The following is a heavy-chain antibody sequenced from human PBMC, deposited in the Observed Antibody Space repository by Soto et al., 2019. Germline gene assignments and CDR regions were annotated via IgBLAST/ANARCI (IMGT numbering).Heavy chain of an antibody. V-gene: IGHV4-31*03. CDR1: GGSISTGGYY. CDR3: ARKQAGFFYGIGY. Sequence: QVQLQESGPGLVKPSQTLSLTCTVSGGSISTGGYYWSWIRQYPGKGLEWLGYIDGSGYTFYNPSLQSRLTLSMDTSKNQFSLKLSSATAADTAVYFCARKQAGFFYGIGYWGQGTLVTVSS. CDR2: IDGSGYT. J-gene: IGHJ4*02. D-gene: IGHD3-3*01.